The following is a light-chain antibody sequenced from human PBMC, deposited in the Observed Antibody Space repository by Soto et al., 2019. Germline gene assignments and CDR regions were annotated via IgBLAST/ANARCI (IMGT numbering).Light chain of an antibody. J-gene: IGKJ2*01. CDR3: QQYYSTPYT. CDR1: QSVLYSSNNKNY. Sequence: DIVMTQSPDSLAVSLGERATINCKSSQSVLYSSNNKNYLAWYQQKPGQPPKLLIYWASTRESGVPDRFSGRGSGRDFTVTISSLQAEDVAVYYCQQYYSTPYTFGQGTKLEIK. V-gene: IGKV4-1*01. CDR2: WAS.